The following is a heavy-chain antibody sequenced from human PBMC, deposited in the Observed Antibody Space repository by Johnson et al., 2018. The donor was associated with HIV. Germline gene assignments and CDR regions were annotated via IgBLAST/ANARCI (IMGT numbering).Heavy chain of an antibody. Sequence: QVQLVESGGGVVQPGRSLRLSCAASGFTFSSYGIHWVLQAPGKGLEWVAFIWHDGRDVYYADSVKGRFTVSRDNSKNAVYLQMNSLGAGDTAVYYCAKDQHGPLVPTVMRDDAFDIWGQGTMVTVSS. CDR3: AKDQHGPLVPTVMRDDAFDI. CDR1: GFTFSSYG. D-gene: IGHD5-12*01. CDR2: IWHDGRDV. J-gene: IGHJ3*02. V-gene: IGHV3-33*03.